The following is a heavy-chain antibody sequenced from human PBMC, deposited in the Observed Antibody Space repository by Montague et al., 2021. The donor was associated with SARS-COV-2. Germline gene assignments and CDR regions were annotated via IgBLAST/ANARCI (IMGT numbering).Heavy chain of an antibody. Sequence: SETLSLTCTVSGGSITNYYWSWIRQSPEKGPEWIAFIHYTGSANYNPSLKSRATISVDPYKNQCSLKLTSVTAADAALYYCARHLAVGTSGFDIWGQGTMVTVSS. CDR2: IHYTGSA. J-gene: IGHJ3*02. V-gene: IGHV4-59*08. CDR1: GGSITNYY. CDR3: ARHLAVGTSGFDI. D-gene: IGHD6-19*01.